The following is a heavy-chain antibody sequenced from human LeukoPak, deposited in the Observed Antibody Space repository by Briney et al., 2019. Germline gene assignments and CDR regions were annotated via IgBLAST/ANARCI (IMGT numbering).Heavy chain of an antibody. CDR2: IYPGDSDT. V-gene: IGHV5-51*01. D-gene: IGHD4-17*01. CDR3: ARMKATVTRGYYYMDV. J-gene: IGHJ6*03. CDR1: GYSFTSYW. Sequence: GESLKISCKGSGYSFTSYWIGWVRQMPGKGLEWMGIIYPGDSDTRYSPSFQGQVTISADKSISTAYLQWSSLKASDTAMYYCARMKATVTRGYYYMDVWGKGTTVTVSS.